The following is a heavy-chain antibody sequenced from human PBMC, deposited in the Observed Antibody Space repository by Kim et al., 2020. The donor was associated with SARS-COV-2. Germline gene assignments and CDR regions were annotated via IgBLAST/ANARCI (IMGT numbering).Heavy chain of an antibody. J-gene: IGHJ6*02. Sequence: GGSLRLSCAASGFTFSSYAMSWVRQAPGKGLEWVSAISGSGGSTYYADSVKGRFTISRDNSKNTLYLQMDSLRAEDTAVYYCASGALRGQEDFYYYYGMDVWGQGTTVTVSS. V-gene: IGHV3-23*01. D-gene: IGHD3-10*01. CDR2: ISGSGGST. CDR1: GFTFSSYA. CDR3: ASGALRGQEDFYYYYGMDV.